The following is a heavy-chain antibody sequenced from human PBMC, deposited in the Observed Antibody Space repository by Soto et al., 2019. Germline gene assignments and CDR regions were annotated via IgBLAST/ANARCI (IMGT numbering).Heavy chain of an antibody. CDR1: GFTFSNYG. Sequence: GSLRLSCAASGFTFSNYGIHWVRQAPGKGLEWVAVISYDGSDKYYADSVKGRFTISRDNSKNTLYLQLNSLRDEDTAVYYCAKQRGSSTWSIHYWGQGTLVTVSS. CDR2: ISYDGSDK. CDR3: AKQRGSSTWSIHY. J-gene: IGHJ4*02. D-gene: IGHD6-13*01. V-gene: IGHV3-30*18.